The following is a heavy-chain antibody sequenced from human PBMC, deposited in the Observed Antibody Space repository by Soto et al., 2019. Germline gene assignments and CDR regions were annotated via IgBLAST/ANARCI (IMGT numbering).Heavy chain of an antibody. CDR3: AKDADRRELRYAFDI. D-gene: IGHD4-17*01. CDR1: GFTFSSYG. V-gene: IGHV3-30*18. Sequence: PGGSLRLSCAASGFTFSSYGMHWVRQAPGKGLEWVAVISYDGSNKYYADSVKGRFTISRDNSKNTLYLQMNSLRAEDTAVYYCAKDADRRELRYAFDIWGQGTTVTVSS. CDR2: ISYDGSNK. J-gene: IGHJ3*02.